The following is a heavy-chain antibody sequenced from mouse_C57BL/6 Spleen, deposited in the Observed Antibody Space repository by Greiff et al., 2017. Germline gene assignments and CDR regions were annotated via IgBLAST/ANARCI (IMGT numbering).Heavy chain of an antibody. Sequence: EVMLVESGGGLVQPGESLKLSCESNEYEFPSHDMSWVRKTPEKRLELVAAINSDGGSTYYPDTMVRRFIISRDNTKKTLYLQMSSLRSEDTALYYCARHYHYGSRDWYFDVWGTGTTVTVSS. CDR1: EYEFPSHD. J-gene: IGHJ1*03. D-gene: IGHD1-1*01. CDR3: ARHYHYGSRDWYFDV. CDR2: INSDGGST. V-gene: IGHV5-2*01.